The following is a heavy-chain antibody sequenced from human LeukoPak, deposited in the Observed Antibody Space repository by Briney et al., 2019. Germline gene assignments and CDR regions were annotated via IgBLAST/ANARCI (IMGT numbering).Heavy chain of an antibody. J-gene: IGHJ4*02. V-gene: IGHV1-18*01. CDR3: ARNYYDSSGYSNPFDY. D-gene: IGHD3-22*01. CDR2: ISAYNGNT. Sequence: ASVKVSCKASGYTFTSYGISWVRQAPGQGLEWMGWISAYNGNTNYAQKLQGRVTMTTDTSTSTAYMELRSLRSDDTAVYYCARNYYDSSGYSNPFDYWGQGTLATVSS. CDR1: GYTFTSYG.